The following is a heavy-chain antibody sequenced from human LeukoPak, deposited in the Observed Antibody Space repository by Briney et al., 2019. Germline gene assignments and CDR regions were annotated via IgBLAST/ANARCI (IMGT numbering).Heavy chain of an antibody. D-gene: IGHD3-3*01. CDR2: IKQDGSGK. CDR3: ARDSSGVNY. J-gene: IGHJ4*02. Sequence: GGSLRLSCAASGFTFSSYWMSWVRQTPGKGLEWVANIKQDGSGKYYVDSVKGRFTTSRDNAKNSLYLQMNSLRAEDTAVYYCARDSSGVNYWGQGTLVTVSS. V-gene: IGHV3-7*01. CDR1: GFTFSSYW.